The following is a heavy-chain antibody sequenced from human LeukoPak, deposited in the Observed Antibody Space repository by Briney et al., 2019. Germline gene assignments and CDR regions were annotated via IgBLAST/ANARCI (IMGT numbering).Heavy chain of an antibody. J-gene: IGHJ4*02. Sequence: SETLSLTCTVSGDSISSSTYYWGWIRQSPGKGLEWIGSIYYNGNSYYNPSLKSRVSISVDTSKKQFSLGLSSVTAADTAIYFCARRKRGSGGPFDYWGQGTLVTVSS. CDR2: IYYNGNS. D-gene: IGHD6-19*01. CDR3: ARRKRGSGGPFDY. CDR1: GDSISSSTYY. V-gene: IGHV4-39*01.